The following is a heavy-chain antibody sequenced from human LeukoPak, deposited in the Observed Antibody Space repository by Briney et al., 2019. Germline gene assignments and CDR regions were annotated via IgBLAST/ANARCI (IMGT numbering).Heavy chain of an antibody. CDR2: INPNSGGT. CDR1: GDTFSSYG. Sequence: VASVKVSCKASGDTFSSYGISWVRQAPGQGLEWMGWINPNSGGTNYAQKFQGRVTMTRDTSISTAYMELSRLRSDDTAVYYCASSDWGHYYYMDVWGKGTTVTISS. D-gene: IGHD7-27*01. CDR3: ASSDWGHYYYMDV. V-gene: IGHV1-2*02. J-gene: IGHJ6*03.